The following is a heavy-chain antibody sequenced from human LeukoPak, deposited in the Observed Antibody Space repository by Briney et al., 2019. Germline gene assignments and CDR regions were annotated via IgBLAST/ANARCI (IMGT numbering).Heavy chain of an antibody. CDR3: ARGGVYYDVLTGYFDY. CDR2: IHHSGPT. D-gene: IGHD3-9*01. J-gene: IGHJ4*02. V-gene: IGHV4-38-2*02. Sequence: PETLSLTCTVSDYSLSSGFYWGWIRQPPGKGLEWIASIHHSGPTYYNPSLESRVTISLDTSKNQFSLKLSSVTATDTAVYYCARGGVYYDVLTGYFDYWGQGILVAVSS. CDR1: DYSLSSGFY.